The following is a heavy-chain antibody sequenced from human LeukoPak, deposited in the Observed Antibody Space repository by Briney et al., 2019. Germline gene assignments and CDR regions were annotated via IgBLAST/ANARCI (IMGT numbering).Heavy chain of an antibody. CDR1: GYSFTGYY. D-gene: IGHD3-22*01. Sequence: VSVKVSCKASGYSFTGYYMHWVRQAPGQGLEWMGWINPNSGDTKYAQKFQGRVTMTRDTSINTAYMELNTLISDDTAVYYCARDGSGYLGAWGQGTLVTVSS. CDR3: ARDGSGYLGA. V-gene: IGHV1-2*02. CDR2: INPNSGDT. J-gene: IGHJ5*02.